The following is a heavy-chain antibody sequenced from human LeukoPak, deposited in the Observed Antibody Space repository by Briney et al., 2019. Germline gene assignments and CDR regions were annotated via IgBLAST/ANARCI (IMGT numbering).Heavy chain of an antibody. CDR2: ISGSGGST. CDR3: ARASSPFHYYYMDV. D-gene: IGHD2/OR15-2a*01. J-gene: IGHJ6*03. V-gene: IGHV3-23*01. Sequence: PGGSLRLSCAASGFTFSSYGMSWVRQAPGKGLEWVSAISGSGGSTYYADSVKGRFTISRDNSKNTLYLQMNSLRAEDTAVYYCARASSPFHYYYMDVWGKGATVTVSS. CDR1: GFTFSSYG.